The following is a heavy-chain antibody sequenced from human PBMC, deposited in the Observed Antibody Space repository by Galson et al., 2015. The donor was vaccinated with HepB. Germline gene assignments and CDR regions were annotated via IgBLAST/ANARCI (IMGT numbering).Heavy chain of an antibody. V-gene: IGHV4-59*01. CDR1: GDSISTYY. J-gene: IGHJ4*02. CDR3: ARGSTSYFPF. D-gene: IGHD3-10*01. CDR2: IIFSGST. Sequence: ETLSLTCTVSGDSISTYYWSWIRQPPGKGLAGIGYIIFSGSTSYNPSLKSRVTISIDTSKNQFSLRRSSVTAADTAVYYWARGSTSYFPFWGQGTLVTVSS.